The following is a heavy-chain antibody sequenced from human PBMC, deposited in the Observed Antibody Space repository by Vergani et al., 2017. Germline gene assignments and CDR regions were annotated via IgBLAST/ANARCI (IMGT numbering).Heavy chain of an antibody. V-gene: IGHV3-21*01. J-gene: IGHJ4*02. CDR3: ARGYSYGSY. CDR2: ISISSSYI. CDR1: GFTFSSYS. Sequence: EVQLVESGGGLVKPGGSLRLSCAASGFTFSSYSMNWVRRAPGKGLEWVSSISISSSYIYYADSVKGRFTISRDNAKNSLYLQMNSLRADDTAVYYCARGYSYGSYWGQGTLVTVSS. D-gene: IGHD5-18*01.